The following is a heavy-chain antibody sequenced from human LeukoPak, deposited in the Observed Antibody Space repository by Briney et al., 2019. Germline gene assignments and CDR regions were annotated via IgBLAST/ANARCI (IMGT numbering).Heavy chain of an antibody. CDR2: ISSSSSTI. CDR1: GFTFTSYA. CDR3: ARDLSLSFDY. D-gene: IGHD3-9*01. V-gene: IGHV3-48*04. Sequence: PGGSLRLSCAASGFTFTSYAMTWVRQAPGKGLEWVSYISSSSSTIYYADSVKGRFTISRDNAKNSLYLQMNSLRAEDTAVYYCARDLSLSFDYWGQGTLVTVSS. J-gene: IGHJ4*02.